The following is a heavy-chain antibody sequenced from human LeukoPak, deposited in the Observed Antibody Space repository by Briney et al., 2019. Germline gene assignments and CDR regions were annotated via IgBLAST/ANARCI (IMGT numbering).Heavy chain of an antibody. CDR1: GASISTYY. CDR2: IHYSGST. Sequence: TSETLSLTCTVSGASISTYYWSWIRQPPGKGLEWIGDIHYSGSTNYNPSLKSRVTISVDTSKNQLSLKLSSVTAADTAVYYCARFYDRSGPHFDYWGQGTLVTVSS. J-gene: IGHJ4*02. V-gene: IGHV4-59*01. D-gene: IGHD3-22*01. CDR3: ARFYDRSGPHFDY.